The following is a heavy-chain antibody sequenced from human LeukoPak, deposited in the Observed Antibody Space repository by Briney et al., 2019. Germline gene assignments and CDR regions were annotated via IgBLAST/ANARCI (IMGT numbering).Heavy chain of an antibody. J-gene: IGHJ4*02. V-gene: IGHV3-33*06. Sequence: GGSLRLSCAASGFTFSSYGMHWVRQAPAKGLEWVAVIWYDGSNKYYADSVKGRFTISRDNSKNTLYLQMNSLRAEDTAVYYCAKGTTAMEDYWGQGTLVTVSS. CDR1: GFTFSSYG. CDR3: AKGTTAMEDY. CDR2: IWYDGSNK. D-gene: IGHD5-18*01.